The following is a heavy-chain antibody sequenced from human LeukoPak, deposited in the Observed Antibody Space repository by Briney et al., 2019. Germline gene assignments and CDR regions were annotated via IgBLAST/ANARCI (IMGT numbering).Heavy chain of an antibody. CDR3: ARGSGGYSYGEYYFDY. Sequence: GASVKVSCKASGYTFTGYYMHWVRQAPGQGLEWMGWINPNGGGTNYAQKFQGRVTMTRDTSISTAYMELSRLRSDDTAVYYCARGSGGYSYGEYYFDYWGQGTLVTVSS. CDR1: GYTFTGYY. V-gene: IGHV1-2*02. D-gene: IGHD5-18*01. CDR2: INPNGGGT. J-gene: IGHJ4*02.